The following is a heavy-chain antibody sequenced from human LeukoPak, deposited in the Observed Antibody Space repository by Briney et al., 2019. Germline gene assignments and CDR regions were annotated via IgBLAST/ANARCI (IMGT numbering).Heavy chain of an antibody. CDR2: MDKETNLYAT. CDR3: TRASGTYNWFDP. Sequence: GWSLRLSCVASGFTFSDSAIHWVRRSSGKGLEWIGHMDKETNLYATALAASVKGRFTVSRDDSKHTAYLHMNSLKTEDTALYYCTRASGTYNWFDPWGQGTLVTVSS. V-gene: IGHV3-73*01. CDR1: GFTFSDSA. D-gene: IGHD1-26*01. J-gene: IGHJ5*02.